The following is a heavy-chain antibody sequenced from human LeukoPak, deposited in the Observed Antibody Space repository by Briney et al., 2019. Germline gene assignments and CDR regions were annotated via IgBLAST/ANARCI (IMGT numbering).Heavy chain of an antibody. CDR1: GGTFSSYA. Sequence: SVKVSCTASGGTFSSYAISWVRQAPGQGLEWMGGIIPIFGTANYAQKFQGRVTITADESTSTAYMELSSLRSEDTAVYYCARDHDSSGYYSHGYWGQGTLVTVSS. J-gene: IGHJ4*02. CDR2: IIPIFGTA. V-gene: IGHV1-69*01. D-gene: IGHD3-22*01. CDR3: ARDHDSSGYYSHGY.